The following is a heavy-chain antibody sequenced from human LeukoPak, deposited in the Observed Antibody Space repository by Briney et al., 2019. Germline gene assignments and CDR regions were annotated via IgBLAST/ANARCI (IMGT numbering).Heavy chain of an antibody. CDR2: IYHSGTT. V-gene: IGHV4-30-4*01. CDR3: ARYSGNYRFFDY. CDR1: GGSISSGDYY. Sequence: NPSQTLSLTCTVSGGSISSGDYYWSWIRQPPGKGLEWIGYIYHSGTTYYNPSLKSRVTISVDTSENQFSLKLTSVTAADSAMYYCARYSGNYRFFDYWGQGTLVTVSS. J-gene: IGHJ4*02. D-gene: IGHD1-26*01.